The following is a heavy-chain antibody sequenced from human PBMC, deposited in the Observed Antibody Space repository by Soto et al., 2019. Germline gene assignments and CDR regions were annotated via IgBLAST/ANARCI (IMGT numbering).Heavy chain of an antibody. CDR3: ARDFGSDATGYYGMDV. Sequence: EVQVVESGGGLVQPGGSLRLSCAASGFTVTSNYMSWVRQTPGKGLEWVSLIYSGGAIVYADSVMGRFTVSRDNSRNTMFLHMNSLRAGDTGVYSCARDFGSDATGYYGMDVWGQGTTVTVSS. V-gene: IGHV3-66*01. D-gene: IGHD3-10*01. CDR2: IYSGGAI. CDR1: GFTVTSNY. J-gene: IGHJ6*02.